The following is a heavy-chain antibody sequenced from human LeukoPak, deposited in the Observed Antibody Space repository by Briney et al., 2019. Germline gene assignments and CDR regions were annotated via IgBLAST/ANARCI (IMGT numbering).Heavy chain of an antibody. CDR2: ISSSSSYI. CDR3: ARAPHYCTNGVCYSSPFDY. Sequence: GGSLRLYCAASGFTFSSYSMKWVRQAPGKGLEWVSSISSSSSYIYYADSVKGRFTISRDNAKNSLYLQMNSLRAEDTAVYYCARAPHYCTNGVCYSSPFDYWGQGTLVTVSS. D-gene: IGHD2-8*01. CDR1: GFTFSSYS. V-gene: IGHV3-21*01. J-gene: IGHJ4*02.